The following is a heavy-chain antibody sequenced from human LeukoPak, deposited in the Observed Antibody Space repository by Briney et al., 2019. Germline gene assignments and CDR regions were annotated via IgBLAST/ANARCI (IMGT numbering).Heavy chain of an antibody. CDR2: MNPNSGNT. Sequence: GASVKVSCKASGYTFTSYYMHWVRQAPGQGLEWMGWMNPNSGNTGYAQKFQGRVTITRNTSISTAYMELSSLRSEDTAVYYCARPASIAVAGTRGYYMDVWGKGTTVTVSS. CDR3: ARPASIAVAGTRGYYMDV. D-gene: IGHD6-19*01. CDR1: GYTFTSYY. V-gene: IGHV1-8*03. J-gene: IGHJ6*03.